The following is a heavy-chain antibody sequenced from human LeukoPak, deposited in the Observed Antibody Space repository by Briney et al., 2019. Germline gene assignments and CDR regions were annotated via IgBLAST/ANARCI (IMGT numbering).Heavy chain of an antibody. CDR1: GFTFSRYA. D-gene: IGHD3-22*01. V-gene: IGHV3-23*01. CDR2: ISGSGGST. Sequence: GGSLRLSCGASGFTFSRYAMSWVRQAPGKGLEWVSAISGSGGSTYYADSVKGRFTISRDNSKNTLYLQMNSLRAEDTAVYYCAKDSASEYDSSGYQTLNAFDIWGQGTMVTVSS. CDR3: AKDSASEYDSSGYQTLNAFDI. J-gene: IGHJ3*02.